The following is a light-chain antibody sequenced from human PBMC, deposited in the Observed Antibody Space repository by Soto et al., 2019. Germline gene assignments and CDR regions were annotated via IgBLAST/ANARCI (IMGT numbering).Light chain of an antibody. V-gene: IGKV3-11*01. J-gene: IGKJ3*01. CDR2: DAS. CDR3: QQRANWPPD. Sequence: EIVLTQSPATLSLSPGERATLSCRASQSVGTSLAWYQQKPGRAPNLLIYDASTRATGIPARFSGSGSGTDFTLTISDLDPEDFAVYYCQQRANWPPDFGPGTKLDIK. CDR1: QSVGTS.